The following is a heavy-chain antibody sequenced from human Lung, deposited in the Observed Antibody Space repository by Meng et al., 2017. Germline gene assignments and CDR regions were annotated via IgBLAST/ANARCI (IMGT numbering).Heavy chain of an antibody. D-gene: IGHD7-27*01. CDR1: GFTFSRYA. J-gene: IGHJ4*02. V-gene: IGHV3-23*04. CDR2: ISGSGSSP. CDR3: AKKGWLYWGSGDDY. Sequence: HRVGLGGGLVQPGGSLRLSCAASGFTFSRYAMSWVRQAPGKGLEWVSAISGSGSSPYYADSVKGRFTISRDNSKNTLYLQMNSLRAEDTAVYYCAKKGWLYWGSGDDYWGQGTLVTVSS.